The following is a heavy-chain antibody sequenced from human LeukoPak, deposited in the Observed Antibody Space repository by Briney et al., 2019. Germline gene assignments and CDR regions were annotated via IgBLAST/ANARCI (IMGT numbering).Heavy chain of an antibody. Sequence: SETLSVTCTVSGGSISSHYWSWIRQPLGKGLEWIGYIYYSGSTNYNPSLKSRVTISVDTSKNQFSLKLSSVTAADTAVYYCTRKTSGQNWFDPWGQGTLVTVSS. D-gene: IGHD2-15*01. CDR3: TRKTSGQNWFDP. V-gene: IGHV4-59*11. CDR1: GGSISSHY. CDR2: IYYSGST. J-gene: IGHJ5*02.